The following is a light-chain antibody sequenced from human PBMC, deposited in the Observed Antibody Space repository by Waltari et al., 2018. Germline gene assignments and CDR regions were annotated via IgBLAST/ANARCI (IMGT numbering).Light chain of an antibody. Sequence: SSELTHPSSVSVSPGHTASIPCSGDNLETKSVSWYQQRPGPSPVLVIHQDAKRPSVIPERFSGSNAGNTATLTISGTQAMDEADYYCQAWDSSTPWVFGGGTKVTVL. V-gene: IGLV3-1*01. CDR1: NLETKS. J-gene: IGLJ3*02. CDR2: QDA. CDR3: QAWDSSTPWV.